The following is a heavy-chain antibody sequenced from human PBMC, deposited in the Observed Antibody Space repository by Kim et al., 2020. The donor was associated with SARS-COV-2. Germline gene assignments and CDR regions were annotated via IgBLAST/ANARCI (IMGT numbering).Heavy chain of an antibody. D-gene: IGHD6-13*01. J-gene: IGHJ4*02. CDR3: AKTAEAGALGYYFDY. Sequence: DSGKGRFTTSRDDSKNMLYLQMSSLRADDTAVYFCAKTAEAGALGYYFDYWGQGALVTVSS. V-gene: IGHV3-23*01.